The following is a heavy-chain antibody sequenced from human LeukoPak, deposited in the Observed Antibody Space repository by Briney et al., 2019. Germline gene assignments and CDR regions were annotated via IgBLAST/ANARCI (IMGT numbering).Heavy chain of an antibody. D-gene: IGHD2-15*01. CDR3: ALLLMTPNYYYGMDV. Sequence: PSETLSLTCTVSGGSISSSSYYWGWIRQPPGKGLEWIGSIYYSGSTYYNPSLKSRVTISVDTSKNQFSLKLSSVTAADTAVYYCALLLMTPNYYYGMDVWGQGTTVTVSS. CDR1: GGSISSSSYY. CDR2: IYYSGST. V-gene: IGHV4-39*07. J-gene: IGHJ6*02.